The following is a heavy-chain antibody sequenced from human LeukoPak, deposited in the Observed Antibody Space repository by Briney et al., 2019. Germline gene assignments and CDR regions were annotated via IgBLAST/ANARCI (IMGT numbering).Heavy chain of an antibody. Sequence: GGSLRLSCAASGFTFSSYNMNWVRQAPGKGLEWVSYISGSGSHTTYADSVRGRFTISRDNAKNSLSLQVNSLRADDTAVYYCARVGSTVAAGTPDYWGQGTLVTVSS. V-gene: IGHV3-21*05. J-gene: IGHJ4*02. CDR3: ARVGSTVAAGTPDY. CDR1: GFTFSSYN. CDR2: ISGSGSHT. D-gene: IGHD6-13*01.